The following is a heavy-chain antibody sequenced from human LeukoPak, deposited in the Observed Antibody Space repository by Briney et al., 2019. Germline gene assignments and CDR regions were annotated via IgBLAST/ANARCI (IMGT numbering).Heavy chain of an antibody. CDR2: INPNSGGT. CDR3: ARGHPQLLSASDY. V-gene: IGHV1-2*02. D-gene: IGHD3-10*01. Sequence: EASVKVSCKASGYTFTGYYMHWVRQAPGQGFEWMGWINPNSGGTNYAQKFQGRVTMTRDTSISTAHMELSRLRSEDTAVYYCARGHPQLLSASDYWGQGTLVTVSS. CDR1: GYTFTGYY. J-gene: IGHJ4*02.